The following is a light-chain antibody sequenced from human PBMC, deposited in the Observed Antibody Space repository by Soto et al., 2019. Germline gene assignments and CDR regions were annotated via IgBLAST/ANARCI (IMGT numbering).Light chain of an antibody. CDR2: DAS. J-gene: IGKJ5*01. CDR3: QQRSNWPPIT. V-gene: IGKV3-11*01. Sequence: EIVLTQSPATLSLSAGDRATLSCRASQSVSSYLAWYQQKPGQAPRLLIFDASNRATGVPARFSGSGSGTDFTLTISSLEPEDFAVYYCQQRSNWPPITFGQGTRLEI. CDR1: QSVSSY.